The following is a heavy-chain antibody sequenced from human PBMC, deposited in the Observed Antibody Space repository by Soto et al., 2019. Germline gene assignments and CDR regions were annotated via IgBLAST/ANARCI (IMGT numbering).Heavy chain of an antibody. CDR1: GYTFSDYY. CDR2: INPNSGGT. V-gene: IGHV1-2*02. J-gene: IGHJ4*02. Sequence: ASVNLSCKASGYTFSDYYIHWVRQAPGQGLEWMGWINPNSGGTKYAPKFQGGVTMTRETSITTAYMELSRLRSGDTAVYYCAREPATAKPEGVELWGQGTMVIVSA. CDR3: AREPATAKPEGVEL. D-gene: IGHD2-21*02.